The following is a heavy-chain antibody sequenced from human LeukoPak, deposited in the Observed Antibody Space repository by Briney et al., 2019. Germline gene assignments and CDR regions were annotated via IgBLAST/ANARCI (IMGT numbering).Heavy chain of an antibody. J-gene: IGHJ4*02. CDR1: GFTFTSYS. Sequence: GGSLRLSCAASGFTFTSYSMKWVRPAPGEGLEWVSTISGGGGSTYYADSVKGRFTISRDNSKNTLYLQVNSLRAEDTAVYYCAKGGKWDVTPFDYWGQGTLVTVSS. CDR3: AKGGKWDVTPFDY. D-gene: IGHD1-26*01. V-gene: IGHV3-23*01. CDR2: ISGGGGST.